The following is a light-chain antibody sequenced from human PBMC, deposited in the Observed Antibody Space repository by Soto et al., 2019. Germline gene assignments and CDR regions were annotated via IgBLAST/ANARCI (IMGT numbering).Light chain of an antibody. V-gene: IGKV3-11*01. J-gene: IGKJ3*01. CDR1: QGISNY. Sequence: EFVLTQSPATLSLSPGERATLSCRASQGISNYLAWYQQKPGQAPRLLIYDASNRATGIPARFSGSGSGTAFTLTISRLEPEDSDVYYCQKRINWPPTFGPGTKVDIK. CDR2: DAS. CDR3: QKRINWPPT.